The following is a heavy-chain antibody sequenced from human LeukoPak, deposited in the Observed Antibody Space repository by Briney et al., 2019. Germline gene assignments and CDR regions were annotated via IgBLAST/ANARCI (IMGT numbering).Heavy chain of an antibody. CDR2: IWYDGSNK. Sequence: GRSLRLSCAASGFTFSSYGMHWVRQAPDNGLEWVAVIWYDGSNKYYADSVKGRFTISRDNSKNTLYLQMNSLRAEDTAVYYCAKSMVRGDNDAFDIWGQGTMVTVSS. D-gene: IGHD3-10*01. V-gene: IGHV3-33*06. CDR1: GFTFSSYG. J-gene: IGHJ3*02. CDR3: AKSMVRGDNDAFDI.